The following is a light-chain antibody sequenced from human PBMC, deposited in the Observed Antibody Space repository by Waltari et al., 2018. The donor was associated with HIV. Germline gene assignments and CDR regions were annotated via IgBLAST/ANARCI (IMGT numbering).Light chain of an antibody. CDR1: QNINSH. CDR3: QQSYSLPRK. V-gene: IGKV1-39*01. J-gene: IGKJ4*02. CDR2: GAS. Sequence: DIQMTQSPSSLSASVGDRVTITCRASQNINSHLNWYQQKPREAPKLLIYGASSCQSGVPSRFSGSGSGTQFTLTINRLQPEDFASYCCQQSYSLPRKFDGGTTVEIK.